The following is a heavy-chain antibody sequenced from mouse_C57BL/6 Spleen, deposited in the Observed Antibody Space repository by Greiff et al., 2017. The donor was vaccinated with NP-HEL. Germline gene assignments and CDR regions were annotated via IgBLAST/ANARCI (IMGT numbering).Heavy chain of an antibody. D-gene: IGHD2-2*01. CDR2: IHPNSGST. Sequence: QVQLQQPGAELVKPGASVKLSCKASGYTFTSYWMHWVKQRPGQGLEWIGMIHPNSGSTNYNEKFKSKATLTVDKSSSTAYMQLSSLTSEDSAVYYCAIGDTTMVTTRAMDYWGQGTSVTVSS. CDR1: GYTFTSYW. CDR3: AIGDTTMVTTRAMDY. J-gene: IGHJ4*01. V-gene: IGHV1-64*01.